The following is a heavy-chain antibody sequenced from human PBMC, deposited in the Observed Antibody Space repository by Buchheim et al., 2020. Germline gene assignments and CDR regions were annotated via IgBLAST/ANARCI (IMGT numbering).Heavy chain of an antibody. J-gene: IGHJ3*02. CDR1: GFTFSSYA. CDR3: ASCSGWQLIHDAFDI. D-gene: IGHD6-19*01. CDR2: ISYDGSNK. V-gene: IGHV3-30-3*01. Sequence: QVQLVESGGGVVQPGRSLRLSCAASGFTFSSYAMHWVRQAPGKGLEWVAVISYDGSNKYYADSVKGRFTISRDNSKNTLYLQMNSLRAEDTAVYYCASCSGWQLIHDAFDIWGQGT.